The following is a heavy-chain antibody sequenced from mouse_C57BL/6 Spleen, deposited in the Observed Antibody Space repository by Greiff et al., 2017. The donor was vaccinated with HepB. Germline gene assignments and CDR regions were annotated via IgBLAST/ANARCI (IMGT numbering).Heavy chain of an antibody. CDR1: GYTFTSYW. CDR3: ARTFYYDYDWFAY. Sequence: QVQLQQPGAELVKPGASVKLSCKASGYTFTSYWMHWVKQRPGRGLEWIGRIDPNSGGTKYNEKFKSKATLTVDKPSSTAYMKLSSLTSEDSAVYYCARTFYYDYDWFAYWGQGTLVTVSA. D-gene: IGHD2-4*01. CDR2: IDPNSGGT. V-gene: IGHV1-72*01. J-gene: IGHJ3*01.